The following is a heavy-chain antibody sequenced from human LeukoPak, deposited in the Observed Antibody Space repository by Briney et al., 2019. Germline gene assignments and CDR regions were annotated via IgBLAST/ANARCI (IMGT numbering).Heavy chain of an antibody. J-gene: IGHJ4*02. CDR1: GGTFSSYA. CDR3: ASGAIVVVPAAPWDLDY. V-gene: IGHV1-69*05. CDR2: IIPIFGTA. Sequence: ASVKVSCKAPGGTFSSYAISWVRQAPGQGLEWMGRIIPIFGTANYAQKFQGRVTITTDESTSTAYMELSSLRSEDTAVYYCASGAIVVVPAAPWDLDYWGQGTLVTVSS. D-gene: IGHD2-2*01.